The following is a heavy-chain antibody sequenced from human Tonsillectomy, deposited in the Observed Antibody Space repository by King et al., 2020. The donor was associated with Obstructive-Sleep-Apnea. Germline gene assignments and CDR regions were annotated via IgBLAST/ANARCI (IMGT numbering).Heavy chain of an antibody. CDR3: ATRYDQTYYYGSGRESNDAFDI. CDR2: IYPHDSDT. J-gene: IGHJ3*02. Sequence: QLVQSGAEVKKPGESLKISCKGSGYSFTSYWIGWVRQMPGKGLQWMGVIYPHDSDTRYSPSFQGQVTISVDKSISTAYLQWSSLKASDTAMYYWATRYDQTYYYGSGRESNDAFDIWGQGTMVIVSS. D-gene: IGHD3-10*01. CDR1: GYSFTSYW. V-gene: IGHV5-51*01.